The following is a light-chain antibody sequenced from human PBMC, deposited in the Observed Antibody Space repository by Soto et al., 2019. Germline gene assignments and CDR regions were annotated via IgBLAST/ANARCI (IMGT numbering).Light chain of an antibody. CDR2: GSS. Sequence: DSQMAQSPPSLSASVGGRVTITCRASQTISDYLHWYQQKPGKAPTLLIYGSSSLQTGVPPRFSGSGSGTEFTLTISSLQPEDFGTYYCQQTYDSLVSFGGGTKVDIK. CDR1: QTISDY. J-gene: IGKJ4*01. CDR3: QQTYDSLVS. V-gene: IGKV1-39*01.